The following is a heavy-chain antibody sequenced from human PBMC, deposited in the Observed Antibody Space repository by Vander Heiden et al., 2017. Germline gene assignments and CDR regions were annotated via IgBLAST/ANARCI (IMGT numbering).Heavy chain of an antibody. CDR1: GFAFSSYA. Sequence: LQLVESGGGVVQPGRSLRLSCAAAGFAFSSYAMHWVRQAPGKGLEWVAVLWYDEMDEYYAEAVKGRFTASRDDSKNTLFLQMNSLRVEDTAVYYCARVRLVAAGGTYYYYGMDVWGQGTTVTVSS. CDR3: ARVRLVAAGGTYYYYGMDV. J-gene: IGHJ6*02. V-gene: IGHV3-33*01. D-gene: IGHD6-13*01. CDR2: LWYDEMDE.